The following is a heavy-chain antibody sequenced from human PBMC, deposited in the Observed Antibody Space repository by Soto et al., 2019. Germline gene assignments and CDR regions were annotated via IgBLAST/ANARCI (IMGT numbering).Heavy chain of an antibody. Sequence: QITLMESGPTLVKPTQTLTLTCTFSGFSLSTSGVGVGWIRQPPGKALECLAVIFWDDDKRYSPSLQSRLTITKDTSRKQVVLTMAKMDPVDTAKYYCAHRGRHCIGTNCYHYFDSWGQGTLVTVSS. CDR3: AHRGRHCIGTNCYHYFDS. D-gene: IGHD2-2*01. V-gene: IGHV2-5*02. CDR2: IFWDDDK. CDR1: GFSLSTSGVG. J-gene: IGHJ4*02.